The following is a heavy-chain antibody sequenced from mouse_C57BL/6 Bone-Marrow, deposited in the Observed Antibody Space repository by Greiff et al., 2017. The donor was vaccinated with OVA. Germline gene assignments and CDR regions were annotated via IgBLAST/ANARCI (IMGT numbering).Heavy chain of an antibody. CDR3: TRGYSNYYAMDY. V-gene: IGHV1-15*01. CDR2: IDPETGGT. CDR1: GYTFTDYE. Sequence: QVQLKESGAELVRPGASVTLSCKASGYTFTDYEMHWVKQTPVHGLEWIGAIDPETGGTAYNQKFKGKAILTADKSSSTAYIELRSLTSEDSAVYYCTRGYSNYYAMDYGGQGTSVTVSS. J-gene: IGHJ4*01. D-gene: IGHD2-5*01.